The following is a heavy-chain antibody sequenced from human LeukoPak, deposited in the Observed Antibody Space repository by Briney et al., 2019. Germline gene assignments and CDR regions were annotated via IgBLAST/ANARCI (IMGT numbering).Heavy chain of an antibody. Sequence: SETLSLTCTVSGGSISSYYWSWIRQPPGKGLEWIGYIYYSGSTNYNPSLKSRVTISVDTSKNQFSLKLSSVTAADTAVYYCASTDYGSGSPKFDPWGQGTLVTVSS. CDR2: IYYSGST. CDR3: ASTDYGSGSPKFDP. J-gene: IGHJ5*02. V-gene: IGHV4-59*01. D-gene: IGHD3-10*01. CDR1: GGSISSYY.